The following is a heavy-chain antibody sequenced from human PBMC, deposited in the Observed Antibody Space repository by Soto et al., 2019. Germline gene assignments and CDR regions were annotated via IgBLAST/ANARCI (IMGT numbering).Heavy chain of an antibody. CDR2: ISAYNGNT. D-gene: IGHD3-22*01. J-gene: IGHJ3*02. V-gene: IGHV1-18*01. CDR3: ARGAIHSYYDSSGYYGAFDI. CDR1: GYTFTSYG. Sequence: ASVKVSCKASGYTFTSYGISWVRQAPGQGLAWMGWISAYNGNTNYAQKLQGRVTMTTDTSTSTAYMELRSLRSDDTAVNYCARGAIHSYYDSSGYYGAFDIWGQGTMVTVSS.